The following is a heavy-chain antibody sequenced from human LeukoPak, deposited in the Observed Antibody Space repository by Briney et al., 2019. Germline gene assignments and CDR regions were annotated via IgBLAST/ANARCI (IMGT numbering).Heavy chain of an antibody. CDR3: ARAYSSSSWGAFDI. V-gene: IGHV4-4*07. CDR1: GGSISSYY. CDR2: IYTSGST. Sequence: PSETLSLTCTVSGGSISSYYWSWIRQPAGKGLEWIGRIYTSGSTNYNPSLKSRVTMSADTSKNQFSLKLSSVTAADTAVYYCARAYSSSSWGAFDIWGQGTMVTVSS. J-gene: IGHJ3*02. D-gene: IGHD6-6*01.